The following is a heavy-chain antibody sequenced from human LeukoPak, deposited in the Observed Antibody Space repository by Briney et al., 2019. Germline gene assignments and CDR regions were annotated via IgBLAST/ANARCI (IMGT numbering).Heavy chain of an antibody. V-gene: IGHV4-61*01. CDR1: GGSISSSSYY. CDR3: ARDLRSHFDL. D-gene: IGHD5/OR15-5a*01. CDR2: IYYSGST. Sequence: SETLSLTCTVSGGSISSSSYYWSWIRQPPGKGLEWIGYIYYSGSTNYNPSLKSRVTISVDTSKNQFSLKLSSVTAADTAVYYCARDLRSHFDLWGRGTLVTVSS. J-gene: IGHJ2*01.